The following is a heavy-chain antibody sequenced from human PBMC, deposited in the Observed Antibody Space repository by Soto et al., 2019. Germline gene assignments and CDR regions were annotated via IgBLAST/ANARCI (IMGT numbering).Heavy chain of an antibody. Sequence: QVQLVQSGAEVKKPGSSVKVSCKASGGTFSSYAISWVRQAPGQGLEWMGWITAYNGHTNYAQKFQGRVTLTTDTTTSTAYMEVRSLRSDDTAVYYCARGQGEYCSGGSCYANYYYNGMDVWGQGTTVTVSS. D-gene: IGHD2-15*01. CDR2: ITAYNGHT. CDR3: ARGQGEYCSGGSCYANYYYNGMDV. V-gene: IGHV1-18*01. CDR1: GGTFSSYA. J-gene: IGHJ6*02.